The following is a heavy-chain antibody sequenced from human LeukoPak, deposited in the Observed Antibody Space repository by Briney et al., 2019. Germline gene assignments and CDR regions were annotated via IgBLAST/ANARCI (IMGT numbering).Heavy chain of an antibody. J-gene: IGHJ5*02. D-gene: IGHD2-2*01. CDR3: ARPLRYCSSTSCTTGGFDP. CDR1: GYSFTSYW. Sequence: GESLKISFKGSGYSFTSYWIGWVRQMPGKGLEWMGIIYPGDSDTRYSPSFQGQVTISADKSISTAYLQWSSLKASDTAMYYCARPLRYCSSTSCTTGGFDPWGQGTLVTVSS. V-gene: IGHV5-51*01. CDR2: IYPGDSDT.